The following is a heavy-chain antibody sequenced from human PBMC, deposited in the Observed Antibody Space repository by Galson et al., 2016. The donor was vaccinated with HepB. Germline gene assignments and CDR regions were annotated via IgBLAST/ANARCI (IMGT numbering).Heavy chain of an antibody. J-gene: IGHJ4*02. V-gene: IGHV3-7*01. CDR1: GFTFSNYW. CDR3: ASDYWIY. Sequence: SLRLPCAASGFTFSNYWMTWVRQAPGKGLEWVASTNRDGSGNFYVDSVKGRFTVSRDNPNNSLYLHMSSLRAEDTAVYFCASDYWIYWGQGTLVTVSS. CDR2: TNRDGSGN. D-gene: IGHD2-15*01.